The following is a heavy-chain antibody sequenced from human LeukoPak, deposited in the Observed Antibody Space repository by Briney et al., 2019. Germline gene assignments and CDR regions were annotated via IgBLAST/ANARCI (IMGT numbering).Heavy chain of an antibody. D-gene: IGHD2-8*02. CDR2: ISSNSSYI. CDR3: ARDSTGGAADGS. J-gene: IGHJ5*02. Sequence: GGSLRLSCAASGFTFSSYSMNWVRQAPGKGLEWVSSISSNSSYIYYADSVKGRFTISRDNAKNSLYPQMNSLRAEDTAVYYCARDSTGGAADGSWGQGTLVTVSS. CDR1: GFTFSSYS. V-gene: IGHV3-21*01.